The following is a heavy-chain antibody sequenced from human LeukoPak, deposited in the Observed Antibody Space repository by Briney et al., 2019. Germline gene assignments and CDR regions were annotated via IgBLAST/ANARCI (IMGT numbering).Heavy chain of an antibody. CDR1: GFTFSSYS. CDR3: ARDRGGTDDFWSGYYTGYFDY. Sequence: GGSLRLSCAASGFTFSSYSMNWVRQAPGKGLERVSSISSSSSYIYYADSVKGRFTISRDNAKNSLYLQMNSLRAEDTAVYYCARDRGGTDDFWSGYYTGYFDYWGQGTLVTVSS. V-gene: IGHV3-21*01. D-gene: IGHD3-3*01. J-gene: IGHJ4*02. CDR2: ISSSSSYI.